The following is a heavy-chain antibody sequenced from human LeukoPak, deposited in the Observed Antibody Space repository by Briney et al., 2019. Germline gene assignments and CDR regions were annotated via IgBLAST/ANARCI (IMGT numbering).Heavy chain of an antibody. V-gene: IGHV3-23*01. D-gene: IGHD1-20*01. Sequence: GGSLRLSCAASGFTFSSYAMSWVRQAPGKGLEWVSAISGSGGSTYYADSVKGRFTISRDNSKNTLYLQMNSLRAEDTAVYYCAKDRGQRYSVTGTIGYWGQGTLVTVSS. CDR3: AKDRGQRYSVTGTIGY. CDR1: GFTFSSYA. CDR2: ISGSGGST. J-gene: IGHJ4*02.